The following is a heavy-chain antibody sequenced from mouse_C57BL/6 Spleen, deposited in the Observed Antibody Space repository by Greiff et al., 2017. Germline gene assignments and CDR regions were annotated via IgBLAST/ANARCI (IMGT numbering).Heavy chain of an antibody. CDR1: GFTFSSYG. V-gene: IGHV5-6*02. D-gene: IGHD1-1*01. J-gene: IGHJ2*01. Sequence: DVKLVESGGDLVKPGGSLKLSCAASGFTFSSYGMSWVRQTPDKRLEWVATISSGGSYTYYPDSVKGRFTISRDNAKNTLYLQMSSLKSEDTAMYYCARGITTVALDYWGQGTTLTVSS. CDR2: ISSGGSYT. CDR3: ARGITTVALDY.